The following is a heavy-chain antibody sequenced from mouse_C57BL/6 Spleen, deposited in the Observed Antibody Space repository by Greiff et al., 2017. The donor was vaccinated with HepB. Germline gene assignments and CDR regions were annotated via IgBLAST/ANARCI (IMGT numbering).Heavy chain of an antibody. D-gene: IGHD1-2*01. J-gene: IGHJ2*01. CDR1: GFSLTSYG. CDR2: IWSGGST. CDR3: AKRGEISALYLYY. V-gene: IGHV2-5*01. Sequence: VQGVESGPGLVQPSQCLSITCTVSGFSLTSYGVHWVRQSPGKGLEWLGVIWSGGSTDYNAAFMSRLSITKDNSKSQVFFKMNSLQADDTARYYCAKRGEISALYLYYWGQGTTLTVSS.